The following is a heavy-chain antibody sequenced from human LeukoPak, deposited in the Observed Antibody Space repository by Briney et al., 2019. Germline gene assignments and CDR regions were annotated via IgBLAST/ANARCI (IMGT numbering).Heavy chain of an antibody. D-gene: IGHD5-12*01. V-gene: IGHV3-43*01. CDR2: VSWDGGSV. CDR1: GFSFDDYS. CDR3: ARDRGGNSAGFDS. J-gene: IGHJ4*02. Sequence: GGSLRLSCAASGFSFDDYSMHWVRQPPGKGLEWVSLVSWDGGSVHYADSVRGRFTISRDNRKDSLFLQMKSLKSDDSGLYFCARDRGGNSAGFDSWGQGTLVTVSS.